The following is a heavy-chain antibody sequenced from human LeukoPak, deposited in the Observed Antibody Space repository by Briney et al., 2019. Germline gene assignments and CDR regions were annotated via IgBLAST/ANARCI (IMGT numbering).Heavy chain of an antibody. Sequence: GGSLRLSCAASGFTFSSYGMHWVRQAPGKGLEWVAVIWYDGSNKYYADSVKGRFTISRDNSENTLYLQMNSLRAEDTAVYYCARDLGYSGYDYFYGMDVWGKGTTVTVSS. D-gene: IGHD5-12*01. J-gene: IGHJ6*04. CDR1: GFTFSSYG. CDR3: ARDLGYSGYDYFYGMDV. V-gene: IGHV3-33*01. CDR2: IWYDGSNK.